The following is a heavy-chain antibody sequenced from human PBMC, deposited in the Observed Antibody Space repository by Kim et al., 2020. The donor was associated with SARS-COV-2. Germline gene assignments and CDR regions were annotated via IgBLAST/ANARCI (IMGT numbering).Heavy chain of an antibody. V-gene: IGHV4-34*01. Sequence: SETLSLTCAVYGGSFSGYYWSWIRQPPGKGLEWIGEINHSGSTNYNPSLKSRVTISVDTSKNQFSLKLSSVTAADTAVYYCASLEAVAGTDFDYWGQGTLVTVSS. D-gene: IGHD6-19*01. CDR3: ASLEAVAGTDFDY. J-gene: IGHJ4*02. CDR2: INHSGST. CDR1: GGSFSGYY.